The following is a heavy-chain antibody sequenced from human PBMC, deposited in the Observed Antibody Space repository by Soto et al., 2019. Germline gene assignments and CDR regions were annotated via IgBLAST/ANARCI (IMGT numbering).Heavy chain of an antibody. CDR2: INSSSTYT. V-gene: IGHV3-11*05. Sequence: QVQLVESGGGLVKPGGSLRLSCAASGFTFSDYYMSWIRRAPGKGLEWVSYINSSSTYTNYAASVKGRFTISRDNAKNSLYLQMNSLRAEDTAVYYCARIIAAAGGRRYFDLWGRGTLVTVSS. CDR1: GFTFSDYY. J-gene: IGHJ2*01. CDR3: ARIIAAAGGRRYFDL. D-gene: IGHD6-13*01.